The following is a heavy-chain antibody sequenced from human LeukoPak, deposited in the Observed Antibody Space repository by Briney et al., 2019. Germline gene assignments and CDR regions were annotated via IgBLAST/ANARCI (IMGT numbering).Heavy chain of an antibody. CDR3: ARDRYSSSWYTFDY. CDR2: ISSSGSTI. Sequence: GGSLRLSCAASGFTFSDYYMSWIRQAPGKGLEWVSYISSSGSTIYYADSVKGRFTISRDNAKNSLYLQMNSLRAEDTAVYYCARDRYSSSWYTFDYWGQGTLVTVSS. D-gene: IGHD6-13*01. J-gene: IGHJ4*02. V-gene: IGHV3-11*01. CDR1: GFTFSDYY.